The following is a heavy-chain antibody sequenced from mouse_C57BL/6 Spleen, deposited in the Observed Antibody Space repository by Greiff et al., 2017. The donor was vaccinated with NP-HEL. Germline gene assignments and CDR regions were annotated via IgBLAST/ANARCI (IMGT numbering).Heavy chain of an antibody. D-gene: IGHD2-1*01. CDR3: ARGAHYYGILFDY. CDR2: INPGSGGT. CDR1: GYAFTNYL. V-gene: IGHV1-54*01. J-gene: IGHJ2*01. Sequence: VQLQQSGAELVRPGTSVKVSCKASGYAFTNYLIEWVKQRPGQGLEWIGVINPGSGGTNYNEKFKGKATLTADKSSSTAYMQLSSLTSEDSAVYFCARGAHYYGILFDYWGQCTTLTVSS.